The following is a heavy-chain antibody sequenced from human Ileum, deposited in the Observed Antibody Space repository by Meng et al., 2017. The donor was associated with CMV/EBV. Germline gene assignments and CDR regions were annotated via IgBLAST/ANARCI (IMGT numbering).Heavy chain of an antibody. Sequence: ASVKVSCKASGYPFSDHYMYWVRQVPGQGLEWMGWINPSSGDTKFAEKFRDRVTMTRDLSTNTAYMEVSSLRADDTAVYFCARDKCGADCQLGLFDCWGLGTLVTVSS. J-gene: IGHJ5*01. V-gene: IGHV1-2*02. CDR1: GYPFSDHY. CDR2: INPSSGDT. D-gene: IGHD2-21*01. CDR3: ARDKCGADCQLGLFDC.